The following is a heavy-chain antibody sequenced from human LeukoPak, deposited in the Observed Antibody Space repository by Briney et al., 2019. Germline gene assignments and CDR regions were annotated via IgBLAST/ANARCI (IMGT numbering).Heavy chain of an antibody. Sequence: GGSLRLSCAASGFTFSSYAMHWVRQAPGKGLEWVAVISYDGSNKYYADSVKGRFTISRDNSKNTLYLQMNSLRAEDTAVYYCAKDRFSSWPDDAFDIWGQGTMVTVSS. J-gene: IGHJ3*02. CDR1: GFTFSSYA. CDR3: AKDRFSSWPDDAFDI. CDR2: ISYDGSNK. V-gene: IGHV3-30-3*01. D-gene: IGHD2-2*01.